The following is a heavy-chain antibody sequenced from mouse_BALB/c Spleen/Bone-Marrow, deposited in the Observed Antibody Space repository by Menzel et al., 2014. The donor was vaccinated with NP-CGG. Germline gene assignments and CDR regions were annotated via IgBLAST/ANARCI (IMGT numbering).Heavy chain of an antibody. D-gene: IGHD3-3*01. CDR2: IYPGSGNT. CDR1: GYTFTDYY. V-gene: IGHV1-77*01. J-gene: IGHJ3*01. CDR3: AREGDPGAWFAY. Sequence: QVQLQQSGAELARPGASVKLSCKASGYTFTDYYINWVKQRTGQGLEWIGEIYPGSGNTYHNEKFKGKATLTADKSSSTAYMQLSSLTSEDSAVYFCAREGDPGAWFAYWGQGTLVTVSA.